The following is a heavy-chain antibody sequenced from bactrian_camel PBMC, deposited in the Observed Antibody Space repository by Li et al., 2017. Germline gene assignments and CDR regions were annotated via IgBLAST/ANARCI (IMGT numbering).Heavy chain of an antibody. Sequence: HVQLVESGGGSVQAGGSLRLSCVTSSYNYGHYCVGWFRQAPGKERELVSNIRNDGTTTYAYPVKGRFTISHDNAKNTLYLQMNTLKTEDTAVYYCAADVTVGFACGYDLRWGQGTQVTVS. V-gene: IGHV3S55*01. CDR2: IRNDGTT. D-gene: IGHD1*01. J-gene: IGHJ4*01. CDR1: SYNYGHYC. CDR3: AADVTVGFACGYDLR.